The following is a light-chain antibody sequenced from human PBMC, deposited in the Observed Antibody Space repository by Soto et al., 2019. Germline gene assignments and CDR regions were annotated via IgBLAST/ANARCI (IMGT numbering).Light chain of an antibody. J-gene: IGLJ2*01. CDR2: DTS. CDR3: LLSYNAARV. V-gene: IGLV7-46*01. Sequence: QAVVTQEPSHTVSPGGTVTLTCGSSTGAVTSNHHPYWFQQKAGQAPRTLIYDTSNKHSWTPARFSGSLLGDKAALTLSGAQPEDEAQYYCLLSYNAARVFGGGTKVTVL. CDR1: TGAVTSNHH.